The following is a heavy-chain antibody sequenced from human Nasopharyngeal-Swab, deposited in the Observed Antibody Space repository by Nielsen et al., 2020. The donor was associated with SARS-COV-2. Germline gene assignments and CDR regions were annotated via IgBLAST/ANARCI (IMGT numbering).Heavy chain of an antibody. V-gene: IGHV3-48*04. Sequence: GESLKISCATSGFTFSPYTMTWVRQAPGKGLQWISYITSGNSVQYADSVRGRFTISRDNAKNSLGLQMNSLTAEDTAVYYCARERGGGYGDYWGQGTLVTVSS. CDR3: ARERGGGYGDY. CDR2: ITSGNSV. J-gene: IGHJ4*02. D-gene: IGHD5-12*01. CDR1: GFTFSPYT.